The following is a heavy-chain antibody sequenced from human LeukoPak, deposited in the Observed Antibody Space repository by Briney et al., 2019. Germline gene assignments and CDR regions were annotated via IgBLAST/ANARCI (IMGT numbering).Heavy chain of an antibody. Sequence: SETLSLTCAVYGGSFSGYYWSWIRQPPGKGLEWIGYIYYSGSTNYNPSLKSRVTISVDTSKNQFSLKLSSVTAADTAVYYCARVLVDDSSGYHPFDYWGQGTLVTVSS. V-gene: IGHV4-59*01. CDR3: ARVLVDDSSGYHPFDY. CDR1: GGSFSGYY. CDR2: IYYSGST. J-gene: IGHJ4*02. D-gene: IGHD3-22*01.